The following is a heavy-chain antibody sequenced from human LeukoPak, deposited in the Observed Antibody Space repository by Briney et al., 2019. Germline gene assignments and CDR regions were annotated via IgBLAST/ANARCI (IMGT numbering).Heavy chain of an antibody. Sequence: GGSLRLSCAASGFTFSSYGMNWVRQAPGKGLEWVSSISSSGDYINYADSVKGRFTISRDNAKNSLYLQVISLRAEDTAVYYCARGPSIAARYDAFDIWGQGTMVTVSS. CDR2: ISSSGDYI. J-gene: IGHJ3*02. V-gene: IGHV3-21*01. CDR3: ARGPSIAARYDAFDI. CDR1: GFTFSSYG. D-gene: IGHD6-6*01.